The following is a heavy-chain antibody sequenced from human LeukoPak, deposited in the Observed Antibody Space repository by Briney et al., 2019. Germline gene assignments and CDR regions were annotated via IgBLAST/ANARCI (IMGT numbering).Heavy chain of an antibody. CDR1: GYTFTSYN. Sequence: GASVKVSCKASGYTFTSYNVHWVRQAPGQGLEWMGIINPSGGSTSYAQKLQGRVTMTKDTSTRTVYMELSSLRSDDTAVYYCARGAELANPQDYWGQGTLVTVSS. CDR3: ARGAELANPQDY. J-gene: IGHJ4*02. CDR2: INPSGGST. V-gene: IGHV1-46*04. D-gene: IGHD1-1*01.